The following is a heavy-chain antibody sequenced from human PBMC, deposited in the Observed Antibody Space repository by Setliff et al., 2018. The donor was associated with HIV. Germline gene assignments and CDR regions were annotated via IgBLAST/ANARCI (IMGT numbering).Heavy chain of an antibody. Sequence: SETLSLTCAVSGGTFSLHYYTWIRQSPLRGLEWIGEINHSGGTRYNPSLESRVTMSLDTSKNNFSLKLSSVTAADTAVYYCARELTVDADMVTRWFDPWGQGTLVTVSS. CDR3: ARELTVDADMVTRWFDP. CDR1: GGTFSLHY. D-gene: IGHD5-18*01. J-gene: IGHJ5*02. CDR2: INHSGGT. V-gene: IGHV4-34*01.